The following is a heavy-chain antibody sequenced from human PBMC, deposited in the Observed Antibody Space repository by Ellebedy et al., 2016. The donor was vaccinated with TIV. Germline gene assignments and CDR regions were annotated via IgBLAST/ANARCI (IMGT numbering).Heavy chain of an antibody. J-gene: IGHJ4*02. CDR2: ISASGTNT. V-gene: IGHV3-23*01. CDR3: SKDLYN. D-gene: IGHD2-2*02. CDR1: GFTFRKYV. Sequence: GESLKISCAASGFTFRKYVMKWVRQAPGKGLEWAASISASGTNTNYADSVKGRCTLSRDNSNNTVFLHLSSLRAEDTAVYYCSKDLYNWGQGTLVTVSS.